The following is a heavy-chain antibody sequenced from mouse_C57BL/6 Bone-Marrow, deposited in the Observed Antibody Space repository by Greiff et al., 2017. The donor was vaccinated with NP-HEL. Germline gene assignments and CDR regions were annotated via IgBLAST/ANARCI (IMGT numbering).Heavy chain of an antibody. CDR2: SRNKANDYTT. V-gene: IGHV7-1*01. D-gene: IGHD4-1*01. J-gene: IGHJ3*01. CDR3: ARDAELGRGFAY. CDR1: GFTFSDFY. Sequence: EVQGVESGGGLVQSGRSLRLSCATSGFTFSDFYMEWVRQAPGKGLEWIAASRNKANDYTTEYSASVKGRFIVSRDTSQSILYLQMKALRAEDTAIYYCARDAELGRGFAYWGQGTLVTVSA.